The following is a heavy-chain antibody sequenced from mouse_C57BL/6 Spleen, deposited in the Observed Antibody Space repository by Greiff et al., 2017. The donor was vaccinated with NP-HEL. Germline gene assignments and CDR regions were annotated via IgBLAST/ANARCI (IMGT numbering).Heavy chain of an antibody. J-gene: IGHJ3*01. V-gene: IGHV1-61*01. CDR1: GYTFTSYW. Sequence: QVQLQQPGAELVRPGSSVKLSCKASGYTFTSYWMDWVKQRPGQGLEWIGNIYPSDSETHYNQKFKDKATLTVDKSSSTAYMQLSSLTSEDSAVYYCAREDSSGYFFAYWGQGTLVTVSA. CDR3: AREDSSGYFFAY. D-gene: IGHD3-2*02. CDR2: IYPSDSET.